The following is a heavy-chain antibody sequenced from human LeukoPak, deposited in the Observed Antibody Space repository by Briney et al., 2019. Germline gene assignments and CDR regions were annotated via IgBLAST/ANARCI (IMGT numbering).Heavy chain of an antibody. J-gene: IGHJ5*02. Sequence: PGGSLRLSCAASGFTFSRNGMHWVRQAPGKGLEWVAVILPDGSDKYYADSVTGRFTISRDNSKNTLYLQMNSLRAEDTAVYYCARDAMAATGDNWFDPWGQGTLVIVSS. CDR3: ARDAMAATGDNWFDP. V-gene: IGHV3-33*01. D-gene: IGHD6-25*01. CDR1: GFTFSRNG. CDR2: ILPDGSDK.